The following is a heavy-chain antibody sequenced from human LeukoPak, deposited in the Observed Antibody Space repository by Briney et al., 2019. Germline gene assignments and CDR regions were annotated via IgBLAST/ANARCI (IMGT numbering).Heavy chain of an antibody. J-gene: IGHJ4*02. D-gene: IGHD6-25*01. CDR3: ARLAAGTWSYDY. V-gene: IGHV4-39*01. CDR2: LYYSGRT. Sequence: GSLRLSCAASGFTFSNFGMSWVRQPPGKELQWIGSLYYSGRTFYTPSLESRVTMSIDTSNNQFSLRMSSVTAADTAVYYCARLAAGTWSYDYWGQGSLVTVSS. CDR1: GFTFSNFG.